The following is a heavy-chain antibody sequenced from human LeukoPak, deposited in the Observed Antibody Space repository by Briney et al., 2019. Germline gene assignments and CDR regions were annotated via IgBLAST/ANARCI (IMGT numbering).Heavy chain of an antibody. Sequence: GASVKVSCKASGGTFSSYAISWVRQAPGQGLEWMGRIIPILGIANYAQKFQGRVTMTEDTSTDTAYMELSSLRSEDTAVYYCATESPPGYGAPGIDYWGQGTLVTVSS. CDR3: ATESPPGYGAPGIDY. D-gene: IGHD1-26*01. CDR2: IIPILGIA. V-gene: IGHV1-69*04. CDR1: GGTFSSYA. J-gene: IGHJ4*02.